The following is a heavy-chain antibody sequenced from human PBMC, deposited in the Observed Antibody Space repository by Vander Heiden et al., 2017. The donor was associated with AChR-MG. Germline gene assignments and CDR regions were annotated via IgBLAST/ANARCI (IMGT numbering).Heavy chain of an antibody. V-gene: IGHV3-49*05. CDR1: GFPFGDYA. CDR2: IRSKAYGGTT. D-gene: IGHD6-6*01. CDR3: TIDGEAARPDY. J-gene: IGHJ4*02. Sequence: EVRLVESGGGLVKPGRALRLSCTASGFPFGDYAMSWCRQAPGKGLEWVGFIRSKAYGGTTEYAASVKGRFTISRDDSKSIAYLQMNSMKTEDTAVYYCTIDGEAARPDYWGQGTLVTVSS.